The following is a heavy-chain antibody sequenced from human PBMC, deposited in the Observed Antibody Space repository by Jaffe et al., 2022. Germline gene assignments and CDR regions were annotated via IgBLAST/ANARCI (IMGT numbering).Heavy chain of an antibody. CDR3: AKDFGEPTLES. V-gene: IGHV3-30*02. Sequence: QVQLVESGGGVVQPGGSLRLSCVASGFSFSNFGMNWVRQAPGKGLEWVTFIRYDGSREDYADSVRGRFTIFRDNSKNTLYLQMNSLRADDTAVYYCAKDFGEPTLESWGRGIMVTVSS. J-gene: IGHJ4*02. CDR2: IRYDGSRE. CDR1: GFSFSNFG. D-gene: IGHD3-10*01.